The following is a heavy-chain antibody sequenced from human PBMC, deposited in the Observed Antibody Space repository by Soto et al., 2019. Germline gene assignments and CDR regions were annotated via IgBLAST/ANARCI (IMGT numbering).Heavy chain of an antibody. CDR1: GDSVSSNSAA. CDR3: ARVKEGIAVAGTDYYYGMDV. V-gene: IGHV6-1*01. CDR2: TYYRSKWYN. Sequence: PSQTLSLTCAISGDSVSSNSAAWNWIRQSPSRGLEWLGRTYYRSKWYNDYAVSVKSRITINPDTSKNQFSLQLSSVTPEDTAVYYCARVKEGIAVAGTDYYYGMDVWGQGTTVTVSS. J-gene: IGHJ6*02. D-gene: IGHD6-19*01.